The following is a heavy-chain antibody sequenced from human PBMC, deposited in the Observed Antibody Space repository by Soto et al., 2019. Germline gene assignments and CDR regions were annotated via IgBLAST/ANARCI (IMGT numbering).Heavy chain of an antibody. CDR2: FDPEDGET. Sequence: ASVKVSCKVSGYTLTELSMHWVRQAPGKGLEWMGGFDPEDGETIYAQKFQGRVTMTEDTSTDTAYMELSSLRSEDTAVYYCATLIVVVPAANYFDYWGQGTLVTVSS. D-gene: IGHD2-2*01. J-gene: IGHJ4*02. CDR3: ATLIVVVPAANYFDY. CDR1: GYTLTELS. V-gene: IGHV1-24*01.